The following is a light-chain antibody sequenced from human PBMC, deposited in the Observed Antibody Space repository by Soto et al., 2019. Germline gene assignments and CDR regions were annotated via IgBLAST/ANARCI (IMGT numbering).Light chain of an antibody. CDR3: QHYGSSHSNT. Sequence: DIVMTQSPDSLAVSLGERATINFNSSQSVLYSSNNKNYLAWYQQKPGQPPKLLIYWASTRESGVPDRFSGSGSGTDFTLTISRLEPEDFAVYYCQHYGSSHSNTFGQGTRLEI. CDR1: QSVLYSSNNKNY. V-gene: IGKV4-1*01. J-gene: IGKJ5*01. CDR2: WAS.